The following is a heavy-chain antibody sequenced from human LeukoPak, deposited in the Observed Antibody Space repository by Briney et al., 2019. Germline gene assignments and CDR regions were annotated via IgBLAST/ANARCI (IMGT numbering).Heavy chain of an antibody. D-gene: IGHD6-13*01. CDR3: ARGSYSSPYDY. CDR2: INYSGST. J-gene: IGHJ4*02. CDR1: GGSISSYY. V-gene: IGHV4-59*12. Sequence: SETLSLTCTVSGGSISSYYWSWIRQPPGKGLEWIGYINYSGSTNYNPSLKSRVTISVDTSKNQFSLKLSSVTAADTAVYYCARGSYSSPYDYWGQGTLVTVSS.